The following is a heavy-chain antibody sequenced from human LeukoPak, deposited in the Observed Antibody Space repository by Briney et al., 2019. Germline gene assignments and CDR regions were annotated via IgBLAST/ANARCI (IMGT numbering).Heavy chain of an antibody. CDR2: IYYSGNT. CDR1: GVPISSSNSY. Sequence: SETLSLTCTVSGVPISSSNSYWGWIRQPPGKGLEWIGGIYYSGNTYYNASLKSQVSISIDTSKNQFSLKLSSVTAADTAVYYCARGGSRITMVRGVDNWFDPWGQGTLVTVSS. J-gene: IGHJ5*02. D-gene: IGHD3-10*01. V-gene: IGHV4-39*07. CDR3: ARGGSRITMVRGVDNWFDP.